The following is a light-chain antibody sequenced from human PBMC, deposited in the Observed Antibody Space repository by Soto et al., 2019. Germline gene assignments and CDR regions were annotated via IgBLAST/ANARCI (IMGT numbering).Light chain of an antibody. CDR1: QSVLYSSNNKNY. Sequence: DIVMTQSPDSLAVSLGERATINCKSSQSVLYSSNNKNYLAWYQQRPGQPPKLLIYWASTRESGVPDRFSGSGSGTDFTLTISSLQAEDGAVYFCQEYYSPPPTFGGGTKVEI. J-gene: IGKJ4*01. CDR3: QEYYSPPPT. V-gene: IGKV4-1*01. CDR2: WAS.